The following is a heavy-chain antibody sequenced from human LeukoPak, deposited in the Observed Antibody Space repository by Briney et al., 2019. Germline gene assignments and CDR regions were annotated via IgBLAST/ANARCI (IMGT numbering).Heavy chain of an antibody. CDR1: GYTFTSYG. J-gene: IGHJ4*02. D-gene: IGHD3-22*01. Sequence: ASVKVSCKASGYTFTSYGISWVRQAPGQGLEWMGWISAYNGNTNYAQKLQGRVTMTEDTSTDTAYMKLSSLRSEDTAVYYCATDRGDYYDSSRCLNYWGQGTLVTVSS. CDR2: ISAYNGNT. V-gene: IGHV1-18*01. CDR3: ATDRGDYYDSSRCLNY.